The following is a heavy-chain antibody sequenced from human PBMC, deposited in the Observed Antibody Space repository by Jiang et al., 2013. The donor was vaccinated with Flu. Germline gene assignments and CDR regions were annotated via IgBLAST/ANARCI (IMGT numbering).Heavy chain of an antibody. J-gene: IGHJ4*02. V-gene: IGHV1-69*01. CDR3: ARTRAGGGYAY. Sequence: ISWVRQAPGQGLEWMEGSSLSLVQQTTHRSSRGRVTITADESTSTAYMELSSLRSEDTAVYYCARTRAGGGYAYWGQGTLVTVSS. D-gene: IGHD5-12*01. CDR2: SSLSLVQ.